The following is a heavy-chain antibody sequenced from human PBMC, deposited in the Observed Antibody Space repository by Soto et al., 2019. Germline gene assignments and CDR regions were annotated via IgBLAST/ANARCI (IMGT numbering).Heavy chain of an antibody. CDR3: AHRGGCSAASCFSNYFDA. J-gene: IGHJ5*02. V-gene: IGHV2-5*02. CDR1: GFSLTTSGVG. D-gene: IGHD2-15*01. Sequence: QITLKESGPALVRPTQALTLTCTFSGFSLTTSGVGVAWIRQPPGKALECLALVYWDGDERFNPSLRNRLTLPKDTSKNRVGLTLTNMDPVDTGTYYCAHRGGCSAASCFSNYFDACGQGALVTVSS. CDR2: VYWDGDE.